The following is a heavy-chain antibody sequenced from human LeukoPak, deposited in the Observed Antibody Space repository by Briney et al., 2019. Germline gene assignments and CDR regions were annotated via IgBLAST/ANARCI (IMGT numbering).Heavy chain of an antibody. CDR2: ITGSGDST. V-gene: IGHV3-23*01. CDR1: GFTFSNYN. D-gene: IGHD2-21*02. Sequence: GGSLRLSCAASGFTFSNYNMNWVRQAPGKGLEWVSAITGSGDSTYYADSVKGRFTISRDNSKNTLYVQMNSLRAEDTALYYCAKAAAVTATWDAFDVWGQGTMVTVSS. J-gene: IGHJ3*01. CDR3: AKAAAVTATWDAFDV.